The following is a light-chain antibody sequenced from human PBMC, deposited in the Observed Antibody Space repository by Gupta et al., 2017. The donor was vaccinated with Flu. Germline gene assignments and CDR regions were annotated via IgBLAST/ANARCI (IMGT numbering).Light chain of an antibody. CDR2: GAS. CDR3: QQEGSSPRT. V-gene: IGKV3-20*01. J-gene: IGKJ1*01. Sequence: EFVLTQSPGTLFLSSGERVPLSCRASQSVRSRYLAWYQQKPGQAPRLLIYGASSRANGIPDRFSGSGFGTDFTLTISRLEPEDFAVYYCQQEGSSPRTFGQGTKVEIK. CDR1: QSVRSRY.